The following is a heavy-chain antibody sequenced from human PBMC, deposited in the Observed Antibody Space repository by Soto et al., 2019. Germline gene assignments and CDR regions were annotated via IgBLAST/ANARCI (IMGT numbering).Heavy chain of an antibody. Sequence: QVQLVQSGAEVKKPGASVKVSCKASGYTFTGYYMHWVRQAPGQGLEWMGWINPNSGGTNYAQKFQGWVTMTRDTSISTAYMELSRLRSDDTAVYYCARDSLRDWNYLTGWFDPWGQGTLVTVSS. CDR1: GYTFTGYY. CDR3: ARDSLRDWNYLTGWFDP. V-gene: IGHV1-2*04. CDR2: INPNSGGT. J-gene: IGHJ5*02. D-gene: IGHD1-7*01.